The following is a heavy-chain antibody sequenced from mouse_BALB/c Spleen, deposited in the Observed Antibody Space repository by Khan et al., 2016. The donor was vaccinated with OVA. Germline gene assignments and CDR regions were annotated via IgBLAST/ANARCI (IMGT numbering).Heavy chain of an antibody. Sequence: EVELVESGGDLVKPGGSLKLSCAASGFTFSSYSMSWVRQTPDKRLEWVTTISSAGDYTYYPDSVKGRFTISRDNAKNTLYLQMSSLKSEDTVMYYCASHLTGSFAYWGQGTLVTVSA. CDR2: ISSAGDYT. CDR3: ASHLTGSFAY. CDR1: GFTFSSYS. V-gene: IGHV5-6*01. J-gene: IGHJ3*01. D-gene: IGHD4-1*01.